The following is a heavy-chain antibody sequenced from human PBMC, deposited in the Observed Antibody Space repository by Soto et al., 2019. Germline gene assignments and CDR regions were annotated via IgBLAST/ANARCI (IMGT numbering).Heavy chain of an antibody. CDR2: INPNSGGT. J-gene: IGHJ6*02. CDR1: GYTFTDYY. Sequence: ASVKVSCKASGYTFTDYYMHWVRQAPGQGLEWMGCINPNSGGTIYAQKFQGRVTMTGDTSISTAYMELSRLRSGDTAMYYCARARGTAVSELYHYYGMDVWGQGTTVTVSS. CDR3: ARARGTAVSELYHYYGMDV. D-gene: IGHD4-4*01. V-gene: IGHV1-2*02.